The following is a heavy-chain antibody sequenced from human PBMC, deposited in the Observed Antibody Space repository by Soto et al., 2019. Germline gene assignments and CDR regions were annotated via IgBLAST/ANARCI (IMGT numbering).Heavy chain of an antibody. J-gene: IGHJ4*02. D-gene: IGHD2-21*02. CDR2: IYYSGST. Sequence: QVQLQESGPGLVRPSQTLSLTCTVSGGSISSGGYYWSWIRQHPGKGLEWIGYIYYSGSTYYNPSLKSRVTISVDTSKNQFSLKLSSVTAADTAVYYCASCGGDCYSCVNYWGQGTLVTVSS. CDR3: ASCGGDCYSCVNY. V-gene: IGHV4-31*03. CDR1: GGSISSGGYY.